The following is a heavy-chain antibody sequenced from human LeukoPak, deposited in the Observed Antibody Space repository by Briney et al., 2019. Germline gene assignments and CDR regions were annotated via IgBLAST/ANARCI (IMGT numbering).Heavy chain of an antibody. CDR2: ISWNSGSI. CDR3: AKDHTS. Sequence: GGSLRLSCAASGFTFSSYAMHWVRQAPGKGLEWVSGISWNSGSIGYADSVKGRFTISRDNAKNSLYLQMNSLRAEDTALYYCAKDHTSWGQGTLVTVSS. J-gene: IGHJ4*02. D-gene: IGHD2-2*02. V-gene: IGHV3-9*01. CDR1: GFTFSSYA.